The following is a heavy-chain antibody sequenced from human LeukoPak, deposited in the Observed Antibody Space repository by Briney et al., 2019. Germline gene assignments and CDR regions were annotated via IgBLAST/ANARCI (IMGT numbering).Heavy chain of an antibody. CDR1: GFPVSSNY. CDR2: FYSVGST. V-gene: IGHV3-53*01. J-gene: IGHJ4*02. D-gene: IGHD1-1*01. Sequence: PGGSLRLSCAASGFPVSSNYMSWVRKAPGKGLEWVSVFYSVGSTYYADSVKGRFTISRDDSKNTLYLQMNSLRAEDTAVYYCARGAEFDWNQFDYWGQGTLVTVSS. CDR3: ARGAEFDWNQFDY.